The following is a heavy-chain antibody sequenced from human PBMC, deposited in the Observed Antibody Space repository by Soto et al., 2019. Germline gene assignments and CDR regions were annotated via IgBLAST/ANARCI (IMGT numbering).Heavy chain of an antibody. Sequence: ASVKVSCKASGYTFTTYTLHWVRQAPGQSPEWMGWINGGTDNIRLSQKFQRRVNLTKDTSATTVYMELTSLTSEDTAVYYCARGRLAAAGRLSTSDYWGQGSLVTVSS. V-gene: IGHV1-3*01. CDR2: INGGTDNI. D-gene: IGHD6-13*01. CDR1: GYTFTTYT. J-gene: IGHJ4*02. CDR3: ARGRLAAAGRLSTSDY.